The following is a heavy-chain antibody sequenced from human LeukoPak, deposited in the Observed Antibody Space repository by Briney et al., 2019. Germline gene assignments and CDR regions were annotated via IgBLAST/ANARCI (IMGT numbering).Heavy chain of an antibody. J-gene: IGHJ4*02. Sequence: ASVKVSCKASGYTFTSYGISWVRQAPGQGLEWMGRISAYNGNTNYAQELQGRVTMTTDTSTSTAYMELRSLRSDDTAVYYCARDYGDYGTLDYWGQGTLVTVSS. D-gene: IGHD4-17*01. V-gene: IGHV1-18*04. CDR1: GYTFTSYG. CDR3: ARDYGDYGTLDY. CDR2: ISAYNGNT.